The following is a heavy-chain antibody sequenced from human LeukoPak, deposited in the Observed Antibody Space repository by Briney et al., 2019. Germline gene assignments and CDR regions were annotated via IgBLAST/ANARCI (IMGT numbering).Heavy chain of an antibody. CDR3: ARKIRRHSVLFGWYFDY. CDR1: GFTFSSYA. CDR2: ISGSGGST. D-gene: IGHD3-16*01. V-gene: IGHV3-23*01. J-gene: IGHJ4*02. Sequence: GGSLRLSCAASGFTFSSYAMSWVRQAPGKGLEWVSAISGSGGSTYYADSVKGRFTISRDNSKNTLYLQMNSLRAEDTAVYYCARKIRRHSVLFGWYFDYWGQGTLVTVSS.